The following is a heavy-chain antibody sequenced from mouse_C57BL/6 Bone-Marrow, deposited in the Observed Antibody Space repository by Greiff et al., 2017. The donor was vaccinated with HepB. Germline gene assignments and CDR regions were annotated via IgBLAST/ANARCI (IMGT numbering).Heavy chain of an antibody. CDR2: IDPANGNT. J-gene: IGHJ3*01. D-gene: IGHD1-1*01. CDR3: ARDYYGSSYVAWFAY. Sequence: EVKLVESVAELVRPGASVKLSCTASGFNIKNTYMHWVKQRPEQGLEWIGRIDPANGNTKYAPKFQGKATITADTSSNTAYLQCSSLTSEDTAIYYCARDYYGSSYVAWFAYWGQGTLVTVSA. CDR1: GFNIKNTY. V-gene: IGHV14-3*01.